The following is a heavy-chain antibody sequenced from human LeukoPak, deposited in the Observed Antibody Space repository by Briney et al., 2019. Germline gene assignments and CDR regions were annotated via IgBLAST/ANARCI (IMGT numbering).Heavy chain of an antibody. D-gene: IGHD6-19*01. CDR1: GGSISSYY. J-gene: IGHJ6*03. Sequence: SETLSLTCTVSGGSISSYYWSWIRQPAGKGLEWIGRIYTSGSTNYNPSLKSRVTMSVDTSKNQFSLKLSSVTAADTAVYYCAREYSSGWKYYYYYYMDVWGKGTTVTISS. V-gene: IGHV4-4*07. CDR2: IYTSGST. CDR3: AREYSSGWKYYYYYYMDV.